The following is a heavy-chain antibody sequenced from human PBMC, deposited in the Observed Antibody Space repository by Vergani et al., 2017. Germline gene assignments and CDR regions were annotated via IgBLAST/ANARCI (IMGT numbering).Heavy chain of an antibody. J-gene: IGHJ4*02. CDR3: ARGEAAIGVYFDY. Sequence: QVQLVQSGAEVKKPGASVKVSCKASGYTFASYGIIWVRQAPGQGLEWMGGSSAYNGNTYYAQELQGRGSLTTDPSTTTASMELRSLRADDTAVDYCARGEAAIGVYFDYWGQGSLVTVSS. V-gene: IGHV1-18*01. D-gene: IGHD6-25*01. CDR2: SSAYNGNT. CDR1: GYTFASYG.